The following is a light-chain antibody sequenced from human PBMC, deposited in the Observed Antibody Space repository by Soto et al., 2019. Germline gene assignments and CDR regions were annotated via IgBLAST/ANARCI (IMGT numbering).Light chain of an antibody. V-gene: IGKV3-15*01. CDR1: QSVRNN. J-gene: IGKJ5*01. CDR2: YAS. CDR3: QQYYNWPPIT. Sequence: EIMMTQSPATLSVSPEERATLSCRASQSVRNNLAWYQQKPGQAPRLLIYYASTRATGIPARFSGSGSGTEFTLTISSLQSEDFALYYCQQYYNWPPITFGQGTRLEIK.